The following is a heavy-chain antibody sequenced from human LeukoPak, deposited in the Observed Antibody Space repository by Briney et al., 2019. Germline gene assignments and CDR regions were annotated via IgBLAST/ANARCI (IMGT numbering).Heavy chain of an antibody. J-gene: IGHJ4*02. V-gene: IGHV1-24*01. D-gene: IGHD3-10*01. Sequence: ASVKVSCKVSGYTLTELSMHWVRQAPGKGLEWMGGFDPEDGETIYAQKFQGRVTMTEDTSTDTAYMELSSLRSEDTAVYYCAASTITMVRGVITTNFDYWGQGTLVTVSS. CDR2: FDPEDGET. CDR1: GYTLTELS. CDR3: AASTITMVRGVITTNFDY.